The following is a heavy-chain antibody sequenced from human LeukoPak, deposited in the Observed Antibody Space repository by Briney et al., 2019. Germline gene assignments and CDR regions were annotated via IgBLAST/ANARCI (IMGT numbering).Heavy chain of an antibody. V-gene: IGHV4-4*07. D-gene: IGHD3-10*01. CDR1: GGSISSYY. J-gene: IGHJ4*02. CDR2: IYTSGST. Sequence: PSETLSLTCTVSGGSISSYYWSWIRQPAGKGLEWIGRIYTSGSTNYNPFLKSRVTMSVDTSKNQFSLKLSSVTAADTAVYYCARVGRRDYYGSGSYFDYWGQGTLVTVSS. CDR3: ARVGRRDYYGSGSYFDY.